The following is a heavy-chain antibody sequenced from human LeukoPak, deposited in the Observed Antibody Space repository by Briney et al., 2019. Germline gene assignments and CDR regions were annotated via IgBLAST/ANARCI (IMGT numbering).Heavy chain of an antibody. V-gene: IGHV4-38-2*02. CDR1: GYSISSGYY. CDR3: ARDGKAQRTSSTWKIGDDFYYYMDV. CDR2: IYTSGST. D-gene: IGHD6-13*01. J-gene: IGHJ6*03. Sequence: PSETLSLTCTVSGYSISSGYYWGWIRPPPGKGLEWIGLIYTSGSTHYNPSLKSRVTISVDTSKNQFSLKLSSVTAADTAVYYCARDGKAQRTSSTWKIGDDFYYYMDVWGEGTTVTVSS.